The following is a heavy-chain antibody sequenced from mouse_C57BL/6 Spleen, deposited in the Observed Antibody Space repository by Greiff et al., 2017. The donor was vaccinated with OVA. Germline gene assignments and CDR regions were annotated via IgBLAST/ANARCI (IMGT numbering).Heavy chain of an antibody. V-gene: IGHV1-81*01. J-gene: IGHJ4*01. CDR1: GYTFTSYG. CDR3: ASRYYGSSGDYYAMDY. D-gene: IGHD1-1*01. Sequence: QVQLQQSGAELARPGASVKLSCKASGYTFTSYGISWVKQRPGQGLAWIGEINPRSGNTYYNEKLKGKATLTADKTYSTAYMEISSLTSEDSAVYFSASRYYGSSGDYYAMDYGGQGTSVTVSS. CDR2: INPRSGNT.